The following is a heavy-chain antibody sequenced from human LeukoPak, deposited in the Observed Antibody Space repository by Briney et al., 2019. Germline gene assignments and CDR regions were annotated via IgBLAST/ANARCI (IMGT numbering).Heavy chain of an antibody. Sequence: PGGSLRLSCAASGFTVSNNYMNSVRQAPGKGLEWVSLIYSGGDTHYADSVKGRFTISTDSSKNTLYLQMNSLRAEDTAVYYCARDPPAVRTNTYAWGQGTLVTVSS. CDR1: GFTVSNNY. V-gene: IGHV3-66*01. CDR3: ARDPPAVRTNTYA. D-gene: IGHD4/OR15-4a*01. CDR2: IYSGGDT. J-gene: IGHJ5*02.